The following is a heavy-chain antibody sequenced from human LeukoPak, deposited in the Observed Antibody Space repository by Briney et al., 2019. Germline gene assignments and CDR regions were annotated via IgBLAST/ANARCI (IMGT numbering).Heavy chain of an antibody. V-gene: IGHV3-23*01. CDR1: GFTFTNFA. J-gene: IGHJ5*01. CDR3: VKDGPPGWFDS. CDR2: ISGAGGSA. Sequence: GGSVRLSCAASGFTFTNFAVSWVRQTPGKGLEWVSSISGAGGSAYYADSVKGRFTISRDNSKNTVYVQMNSLRAEDTAVYYCVKDGPPGWFDSWGQGTQVTVSS. D-gene: IGHD7-27*01.